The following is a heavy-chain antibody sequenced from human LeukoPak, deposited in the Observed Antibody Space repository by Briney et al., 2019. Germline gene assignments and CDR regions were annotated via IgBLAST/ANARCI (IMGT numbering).Heavy chain of an antibody. CDR3: ARLGIASAGTTRRWFDP. Sequence: GESLKISCKGSGYSFTNYWIGWVRQMPGKGQEWMGIIYPGDSDTRYSPSFQGQVTISADKSISTAYLQWSSLKASDTAMYYCARLGIASAGTTRRWFDPWGQGTLVTVSS. J-gene: IGHJ5*02. D-gene: IGHD6-13*01. CDR2: IYPGDSDT. CDR1: GYSFTNYW. V-gene: IGHV5-51*01.